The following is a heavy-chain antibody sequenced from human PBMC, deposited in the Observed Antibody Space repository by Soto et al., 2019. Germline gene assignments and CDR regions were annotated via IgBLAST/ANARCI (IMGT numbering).Heavy chain of an antibody. J-gene: IGHJ3*02. Sequence: ASVKVSCKVSGYTLTGFSMHWVRQAPGKGLEWMGGFDPDDGNTSYAQKLQGRVTMTRDTSTSTAYMELSSLRSDDTAVYYCARGRSSGWYARIWGQGTMVTVSS. CDR1: GYTLTGFS. V-gene: IGHV1-24*01. CDR3: ARGRSSGWYARI. CDR2: FDPDDGNT. D-gene: IGHD6-19*01.